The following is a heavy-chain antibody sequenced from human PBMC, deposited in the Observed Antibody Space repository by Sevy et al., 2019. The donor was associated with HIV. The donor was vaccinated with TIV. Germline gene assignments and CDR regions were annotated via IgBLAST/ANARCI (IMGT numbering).Heavy chain of an antibody. D-gene: IGHD2-15*01. CDR2: FYYSGRT. J-gene: IGHJ6*02. CDR1: GDSIGNNY. Sequence: SETLSLTCTVSGDSIGNNYWSWIRQPPGKGLEWIGYFYYSGRTNYNPSLKSRVTISADTSKNQFSLKLISVTAADTDVYFCASCSPDYYYGMDVWGQGTTVTVSS. CDR3: ASCSPDYYYGMDV. V-gene: IGHV4-59*01.